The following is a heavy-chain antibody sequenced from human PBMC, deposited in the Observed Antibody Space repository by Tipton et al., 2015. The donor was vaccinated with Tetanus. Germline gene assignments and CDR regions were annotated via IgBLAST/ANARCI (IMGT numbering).Heavy chain of an antibody. Sequence: GLVKPSETLSLTCTVSGGSVRSGDSQWNWIRQRSGKGLEWIGHIRDNGNSYANPSLSGRVTMSVDTRKNQFSLNLTSVSVADTATYYCARGTFYAFDFWGQGVQVTVSS. J-gene: IGHJ4*02. CDR3: ARGTFYAFDF. D-gene: IGHD2/OR15-2a*01. CDR1: GGSVRSGDSQ. V-gene: IGHV4-31*03. CDR2: IRDNGNS.